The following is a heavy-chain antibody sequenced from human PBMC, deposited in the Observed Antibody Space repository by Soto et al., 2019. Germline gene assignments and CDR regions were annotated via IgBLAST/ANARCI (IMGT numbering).Heavy chain of an antibody. CDR3: AKYLCQDTAYYYVNAV. V-gene: IGHV3-23*01. D-gene: IGHD2-15*01. J-gene: IGHJ6*01. CDR2: LSGSGGST. CDR1: GFTFSSYA. Sequence: GRSLRLSCAASGFTFSSYAMTWVRQAPGKGLEWVSTLSGSGGSTYYAASVKGRFTISRDNSKDTLYLEMNSLRGEDTAVYFCAKYLCQDTAYYYVNAVSGQGTAVSVSS.